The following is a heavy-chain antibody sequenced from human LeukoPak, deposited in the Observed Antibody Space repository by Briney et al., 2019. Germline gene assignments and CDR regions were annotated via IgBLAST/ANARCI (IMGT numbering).Heavy chain of an antibody. CDR1: GVPFSCSA. CDR3: TRRYCSGGSCPDY. CDR2: IRSKANSYAT. D-gene: IGHD2-15*01. Sequence: GSLRLSFAASGVPFSCSAMPWVRPASGKGLEWVGRIRSKANSYATAYAASVKGRFTISRDDSKNTAYLQMNSLKTEDTAVYYCTRRYCSGGSCPDYWGQGTLVTVSS. V-gene: IGHV3-73*01. J-gene: IGHJ4*02.